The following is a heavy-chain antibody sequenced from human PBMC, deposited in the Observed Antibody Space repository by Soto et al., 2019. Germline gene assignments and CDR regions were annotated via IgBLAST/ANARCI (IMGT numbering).Heavy chain of an antibody. CDR3: ARDMVYALYYYYGMDV. Sequence: QVQLVESGGGVVQPGRSLRLSCAASGFTFSSYAMHWVRQAPGKGLEWVAVISYDGSNKYYADSVKGRFTISRDNSKNTLYLQMNSLRAEDTAVYYCARDMVYALYYYYGMDVW. D-gene: IGHD2-8*01. J-gene: IGHJ6*01. CDR2: ISYDGSNK. V-gene: IGHV3-30-3*01. CDR1: GFTFSSYA.